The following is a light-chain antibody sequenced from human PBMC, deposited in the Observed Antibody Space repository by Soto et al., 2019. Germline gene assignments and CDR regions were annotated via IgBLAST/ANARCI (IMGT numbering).Light chain of an antibody. CDR2: EVS. CDR1: SSDVGAYNY. J-gene: IGLJ1*01. CDR3: SSYTSTNTRYV. Sequence: QSALTQPASVSGSPGQSITISCTGTSSDVGAYNYVSWYQQYPGKAPKLMIYEVSNRPSGVSNRFSGSKSGNTASLTISGLQAEDEADYDCSSYTSTNTRYVFGSGTKLTVL. V-gene: IGLV2-14*01.